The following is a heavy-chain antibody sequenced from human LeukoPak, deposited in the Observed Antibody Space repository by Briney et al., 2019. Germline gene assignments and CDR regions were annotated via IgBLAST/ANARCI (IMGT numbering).Heavy chain of an antibody. CDR3: ARAQRDGYNQIDY. CDR2: IYGGGNI. J-gene: IGHJ4*02. Sequence: GGSLRLSCAASGFTVSSNYMNWVRQAPGKGLEWVSVIYGGGNIYYANSVKGRFTISRDNSKDTLYLQMTSLRGEDTAVYYCARAQRDGYNQIDYWGQGTLVVVSS. V-gene: IGHV3-53*05. D-gene: IGHD5-24*01. CDR1: GFTVSSNY.